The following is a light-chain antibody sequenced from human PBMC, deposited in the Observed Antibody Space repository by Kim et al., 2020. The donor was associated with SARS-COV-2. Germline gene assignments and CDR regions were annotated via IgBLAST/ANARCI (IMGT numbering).Light chain of an antibody. CDR2: DAS. CDR3: QQRGDWPIT. Sequence: EIVLTQSPATLSLSPGERATLSCRASQTVGNNLAWYQHRHGQAPRLLIFDASRRAAGIPPRFSASGSGTDFTLTISSLGPEDFAVYYCQQRGDWPITFGQGTRLEIK. CDR1: QTVGNN. J-gene: IGKJ5*01. V-gene: IGKV3-11*01.